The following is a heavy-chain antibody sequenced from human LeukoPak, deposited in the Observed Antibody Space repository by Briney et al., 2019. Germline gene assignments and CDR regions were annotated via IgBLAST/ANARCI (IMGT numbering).Heavy chain of an antibody. Sequence: PSETLSLTCTVSGGSISSGDYYWSWIRQPPGKGLEWIGYIYYSGSTNYNPSLKSRVTISVDTSKNQFSLKLSSVTAADTAVYYCARCVLMVKGARLDYWGQGTLVTVSS. V-gene: IGHV4-30-4*01. CDR3: ARCVLMVKGARLDY. J-gene: IGHJ4*02. CDR1: GGSISSGDYY. D-gene: IGHD5-18*01. CDR2: IYYSGST.